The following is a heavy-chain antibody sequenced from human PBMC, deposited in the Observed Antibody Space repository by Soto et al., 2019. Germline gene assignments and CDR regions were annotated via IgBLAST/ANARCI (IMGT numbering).Heavy chain of an antibody. CDR3: VRFGGAAAGPGDY. Sequence: GSLRLSCVASEXTFSSYYMNWVRQAPGKGLEWVSYISTSGTTIYYTDSVKGRFTISRDNAKKSLYLQMNSLRADYTDVYYCVRFGGAAAGPGDYWGQGTLGTVSS. V-gene: IGHV3-48*03. D-gene: IGHD6-13*01. CDR1: EXTFSSYY. CDR2: ISTSGTTI. J-gene: IGHJ4*02.